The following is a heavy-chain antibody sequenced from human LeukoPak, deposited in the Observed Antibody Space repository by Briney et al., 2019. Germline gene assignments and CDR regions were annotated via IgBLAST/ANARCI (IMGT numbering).Heavy chain of an antibody. CDR1: GGSVSSGSYY. CDR2: IYYSGST. J-gene: IGHJ4*02. V-gene: IGHV4-61*01. Sequence: KPSETQSLTCTVSGGSVSSGSYYWSWIRQPPGKGLEWIGYIYYSGSTNYNPSLKSRVTISVDTSKNQFSLKLSSVTAADTAVYYCAREDIVGRGYFDYWGQGTLVTVSS. D-gene: IGHD5-12*01. CDR3: AREDIVGRGYFDY.